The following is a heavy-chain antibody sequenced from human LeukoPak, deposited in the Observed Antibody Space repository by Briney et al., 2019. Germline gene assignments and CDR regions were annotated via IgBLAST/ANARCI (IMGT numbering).Heavy chain of an antibody. J-gene: IGHJ3*02. V-gene: IGHV1-18*04. CDR3: AREDAFDI. Sequence: GASVKVSCKASGYIFSSYYMHWVRQAPGQGLEWMGWISAYNGNTNYAQKLQGRVTMTTDTSTSTAYMELRSLRSDDTAVYYCAREDAFDIWGQGTMVTVSS. CDR1: GYIFSSYY. CDR2: ISAYNGNT.